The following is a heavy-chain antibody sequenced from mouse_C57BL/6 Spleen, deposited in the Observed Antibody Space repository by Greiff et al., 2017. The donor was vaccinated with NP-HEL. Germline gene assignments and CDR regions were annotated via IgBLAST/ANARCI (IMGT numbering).Heavy chain of an antibody. J-gene: IGHJ4*01. D-gene: IGHD2-4*01. Sequence: DVMLVESGGGLVQPGGSLKLSCAASGFTFSDYYMYWVRQTPEKRLEWVAYISNGGGSTYYPDTVKGRFTISRDNAKNTLYLQMSRLKSEDTAMYYCARVYDYMDYWGQGTSVTVSS. V-gene: IGHV5-12*01. CDR3: ARVYDYMDY. CDR2: ISNGGGST. CDR1: GFTFSDYY.